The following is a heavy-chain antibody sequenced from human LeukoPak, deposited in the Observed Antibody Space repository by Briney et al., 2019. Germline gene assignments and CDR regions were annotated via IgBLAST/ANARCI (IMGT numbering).Heavy chain of an antibody. CDR1: GFTFSSYG. CDR3: ANAIQLWSTDY. CDR2: IPYDGSNK. J-gene: IGHJ4*02. D-gene: IGHD5-18*01. V-gene: IGHV3-30*18. Sequence: RGSLRLSCAASGFTFSSYGMHWVRQAPGKGLEWVAVIPYDGSNKYYADSVKGRFTISRDNSKNTLYLQMNSLRAEDTAVYYCANAIQLWSTDYWGQGTLVTVSS.